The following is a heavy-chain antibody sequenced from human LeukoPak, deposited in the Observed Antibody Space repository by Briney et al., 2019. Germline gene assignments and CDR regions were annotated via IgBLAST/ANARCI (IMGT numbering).Heavy chain of an antibody. CDR3: ARDLPTGTYRAYFDN. Sequence: PGGSLRLSCAVSGFIFSNYEMNWVRQAPGKGLEWVSYISSTGGDIYYADSVKGRFTISRDNAEKSVYLQMNSPRVEDTAVYYCARDLPTGTYRAYFDNWGQGTLVTVSS. V-gene: IGHV3-48*03. CDR1: GFIFSNYE. D-gene: IGHD1-26*01. J-gene: IGHJ4*02. CDR2: ISSTGGDI.